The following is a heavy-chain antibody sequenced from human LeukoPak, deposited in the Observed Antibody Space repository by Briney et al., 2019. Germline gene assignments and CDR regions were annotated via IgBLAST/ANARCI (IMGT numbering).Heavy chain of an antibody. CDR3: ARGPGYYYGDY. D-gene: IGHD3-22*01. CDR2: ITYDGNSK. V-gene: IGHV3-30-3*01. Sequence: GGSLRLSCEASGFNFNNCAMHWVRQAPGKGLEWVAVITYDGNSKYYADTVKGRFTITRDKSTNTVYMQMNSLRPEDTAVYYCARGPGYYYGDYWGQGTLVTVSS. J-gene: IGHJ4*02. CDR1: GFNFNNCA.